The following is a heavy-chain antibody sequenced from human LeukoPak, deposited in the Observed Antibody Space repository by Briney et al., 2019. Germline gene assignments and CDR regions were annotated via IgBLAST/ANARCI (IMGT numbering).Heavy chain of an antibody. CDR2: IYYSGST. V-gene: IGHV4-39*01. Sequence: SETLSLTCTVSGGSISSSSYYWGWIRQPPGKGLEWIGSIYYSGSTYYNPSLKSRVTISVDTSKNQFSLKLSSVTAADTAVYYCARRSQYHPHFDYWGQGTLVTVSS. CDR1: GGSISSSSYY. CDR3: ARRSQYHPHFDY. D-gene: IGHD4-11*01. J-gene: IGHJ4*02.